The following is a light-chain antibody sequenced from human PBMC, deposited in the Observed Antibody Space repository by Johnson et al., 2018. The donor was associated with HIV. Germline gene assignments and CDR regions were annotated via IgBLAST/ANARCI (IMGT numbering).Light chain of an antibody. CDR1: SSNIGNNY. Sequence: TQPPSVSAAPGPKVTISCSGSSSNIGNNYISWFQHLPGSAPKLLIYEINKRPSGIPDRFSGSKSGTSATLGITGLQPGDEADYYCGTWDSSLRAYVFGTGTKVSVL. CDR2: EIN. V-gene: IGLV1-51*02. J-gene: IGLJ1*01. CDR3: GTWDSSLRAYV.